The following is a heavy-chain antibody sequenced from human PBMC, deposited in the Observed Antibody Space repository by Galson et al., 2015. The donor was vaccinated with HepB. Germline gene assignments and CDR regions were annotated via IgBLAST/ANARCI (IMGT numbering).Heavy chain of an antibody. V-gene: IGHV3-21*04. CDR1: GFTFSSYS. CDR2: ISSSSSYI. Sequence: SLRLSCAASGFTFSSYSMNWVRQAPGKGLEWVSSISSSSSYIYYADSVKGRFTISRDNSKTTLYLQMNSLRAEDTAVYYCARGVRGVFVTADYWGQGTLVTVSS. D-gene: IGHD3-10*01. J-gene: IGHJ4*02. CDR3: ARGVRGVFVTADY.